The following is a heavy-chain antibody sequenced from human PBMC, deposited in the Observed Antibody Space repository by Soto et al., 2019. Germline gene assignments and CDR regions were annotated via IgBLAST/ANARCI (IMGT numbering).Heavy chain of an antibody. CDR1: GFTFSDYY. D-gene: IGHD3-3*01. Sequence: QVQLVESGGGLVKPGGSLRLSWAASGFTFSDYYMSWIRQAPGKGLEWVSYISSSGSTIYYADSVKGRFTISRDNAKNSLYLQMNSLRAEDTAVYYCARGLSSDRGFLGVLTEYYYMDVWRKGTTVTVSS. V-gene: IGHV3-11*01. J-gene: IGHJ6*03. CDR3: ARGLSSDRGFLGVLTEYYYMDV. CDR2: ISSSGSTI.